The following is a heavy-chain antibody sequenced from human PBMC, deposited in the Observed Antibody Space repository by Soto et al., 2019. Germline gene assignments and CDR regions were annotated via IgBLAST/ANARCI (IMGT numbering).Heavy chain of an antibody. CDR2: TYYSGNT. J-gene: IGHJ5*02. D-gene: IGHD2-2*01. V-gene: IGHV4-31*03. CDR1: GGSISSGGYY. CDR3: ARIYCTTTTCDSWFDP. Sequence: SETLSLTCTVSGGSISSGGYYWNWIRQHPGKGLEWIGYTYYSGNTYYNPSLNSRVTISADTSKNQFSLKLSSVTASDTAMYFCARIYCTTTTCDSWFDPWGQGTLVTVSS.